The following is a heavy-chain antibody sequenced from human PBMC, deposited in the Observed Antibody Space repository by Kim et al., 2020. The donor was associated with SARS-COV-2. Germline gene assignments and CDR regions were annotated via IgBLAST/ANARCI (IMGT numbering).Heavy chain of an antibody. Sequence: DNHYQDSVKGRFTISRNNAKTSLYLQMNSLGTDDPAVYYCARGGVFTPNFWGQGIVVTVSS. CDR3: ARGGVFTPNF. CDR2: DN. D-gene: IGHD3-10*01. V-gene: IGHV3-7*01. J-gene: IGHJ4*02.